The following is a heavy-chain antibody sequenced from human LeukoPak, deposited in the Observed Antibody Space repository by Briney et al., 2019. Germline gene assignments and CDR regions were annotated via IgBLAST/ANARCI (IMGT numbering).Heavy chain of an antibody. CDR3: AKSIAVAFYS. CDR2: ISGSGAGT. CDR1: GFTFSSYS. D-gene: IGHD6-19*01. Sequence: GGSLRLSCAASGFTFSSYSMSWVRQAPGKGLDWVSSISGSGAGTYYADSVKGRFTISRDNSKNTLYLQMNSLRAEDTAVYYCAKSIAVAFYSWGQGTLVTVSS. V-gene: IGHV3-23*01. J-gene: IGHJ4*02.